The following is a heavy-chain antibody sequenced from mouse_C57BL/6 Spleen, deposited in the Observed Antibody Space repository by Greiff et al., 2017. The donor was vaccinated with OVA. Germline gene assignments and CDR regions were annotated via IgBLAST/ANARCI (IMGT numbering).Heavy chain of an antibody. J-gene: IGHJ3*01. Sequence: QVQLKESGAELMKPGASVKLSCKATGYTFTGYWIEWVKQRPGHGLEWIGEILPGSGSTNYNEKFKGKATLTADKSSSTAYMQLSSLTSEDSAVYFCASPHYYGSSSWFAYWGQGTLVTVSA. D-gene: IGHD1-1*01. V-gene: IGHV1-9*01. CDR1: GYTFTGYW. CDR3: ASPHYYGSSSWFAY. CDR2: ILPGSGST.